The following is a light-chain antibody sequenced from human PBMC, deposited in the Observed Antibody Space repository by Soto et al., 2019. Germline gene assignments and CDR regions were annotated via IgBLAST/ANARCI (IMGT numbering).Light chain of an antibody. CDR2: GAS. V-gene: IGKV3-20*01. Sequence: EIVLTQSPGTLSLSPGERATLSCRASQSVSSSYLAWYQQKPGQAPRLLIYGASSRATGIPDRFSGSGSGTDFTLTISRLEPEDFAVYYCQQYDSSPLTLDGGNTVEIK. CDR3: QQYDSSPLT. J-gene: IGKJ4*01. CDR1: QSVSSSY.